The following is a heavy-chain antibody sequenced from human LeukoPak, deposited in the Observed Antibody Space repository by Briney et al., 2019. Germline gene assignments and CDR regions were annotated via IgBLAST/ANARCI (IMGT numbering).Heavy chain of an antibody. J-gene: IGHJ4*02. Sequence: GGSLRLSCAASRFTFSSYWMHWVRQAPGKGLVWVSRINSDGSSTSYADSVKGRFTISRDNAKNTLYLQMNSLRAEDTAVYYCARGQWLVLMGIDYWGQGTLVTVSS. CDR3: ARGQWLVLMGIDY. V-gene: IGHV3-74*01. CDR2: INSDGSST. CDR1: RFTFSSYW. D-gene: IGHD6-19*01.